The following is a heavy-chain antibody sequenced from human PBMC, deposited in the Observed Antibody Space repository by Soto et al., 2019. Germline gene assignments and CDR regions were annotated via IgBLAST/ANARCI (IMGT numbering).Heavy chain of an antibody. CDR3: ARREVLRYYGCFLHRDWYAP. CDR2: INHLGSI. J-gene: IGHJ5*02. V-gene: IGHV4-34*01. Sequence: SETLSLTCVVSGGSLSDYFWSWIRQPPGMALEWIGEINHLGSINYNPSLKSRVTMSVDTSKNQFSLKLSSVTAADTAAYYCARREVLRYYGCFLHRDWYAPWSRGTLVTVSS. D-gene: IGHD3-9*01. CDR1: GGSLSDYF.